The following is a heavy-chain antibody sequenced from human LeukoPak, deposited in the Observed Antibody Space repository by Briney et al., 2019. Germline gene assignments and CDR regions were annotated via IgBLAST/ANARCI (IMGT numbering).Heavy chain of an antibody. CDR1: GFTFSSYS. V-gene: IGHV3-21*01. J-gene: IGHJ4*02. D-gene: IGHD1-26*01. CDR3: ARDGSPSSGSYAPFDH. CDR2: ISSSSSYI. Sequence: AGGSLRLSCAASGFTFSSYSMNWVRQAPGKGLEWVSSISSSSSYIYYADSVKGRFTISRDNAKNSLYLQMNSLRAEDTAVYYCARDGSPSSGSYAPFDHWGQGTLVTVSS.